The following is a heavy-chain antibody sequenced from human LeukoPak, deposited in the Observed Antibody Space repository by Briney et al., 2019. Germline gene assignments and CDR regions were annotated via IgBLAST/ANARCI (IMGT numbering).Heavy chain of an antibody. CDR1: GFTFSTHW. D-gene: IGHD3-22*01. J-gene: IGHJ3*02. V-gene: IGHV3-74*01. CDR2: INSDASIT. CDR3: AKSSSGYSRDAFDI. Sequence: GASLRLSCAASGFTFSTHWMHWVRHAPGKGLVWVSRINSDASITTYADSVKGRFTISRDNSKNTLYLQMNSLRAEDTAVYYCAKSSSGYSRDAFDIWGQGTMVTVSS.